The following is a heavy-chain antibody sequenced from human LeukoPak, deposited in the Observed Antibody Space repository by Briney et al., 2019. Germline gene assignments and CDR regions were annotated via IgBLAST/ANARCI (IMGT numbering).Heavy chain of an antibody. V-gene: IGHV4-39*01. Sequence: SETLSLSCTVSGGSISSSSYYWGWIRQPPGKGLEWIGSIYYSGSTYYNPSLKSRVTISVDTSKNQFSLKLSSVTAVDTAVYYCARLTLTRYCSSTSCYAFDIWGQGTMVTVSS. CDR1: GGSISSSSYY. J-gene: IGHJ3*02. CDR2: IYYSGST. CDR3: ARLTLTRYCSSTSCYAFDI. D-gene: IGHD2-2*01.